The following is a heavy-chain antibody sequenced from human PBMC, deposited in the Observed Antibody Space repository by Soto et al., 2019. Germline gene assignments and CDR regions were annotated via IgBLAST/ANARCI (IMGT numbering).Heavy chain of an antibody. CDR1: GGSISSFY. J-gene: IGHJ5*02. CDR3: ARANYDFWNSPWFDP. D-gene: IGHD3-3*01. V-gene: IGHV4-59*01. CDR2: IYYSGST. Sequence: SETLSLTCTVSGGSISSFYWSWIRQPPGKGLEWIGYIYYSGSTNYNPSLKSRVTISVDTSKNQFSLKLSSVTAADTAVYYCARANYDFWNSPWFDPWGQGTLVTVS.